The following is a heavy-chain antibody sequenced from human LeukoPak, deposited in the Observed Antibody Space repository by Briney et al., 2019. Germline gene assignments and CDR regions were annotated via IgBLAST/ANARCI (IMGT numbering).Heavy chain of an antibody. CDR1: GFTFSSYA. D-gene: IGHD6-13*01. Sequence: GGSLRLSCATSGFTFSSYATHWVRQAPGKGLEWVAVISYDGSNKYYADSVKGRFTISRDNSKNTLYLQMNSLRAEDTAVYYCARDPGIAAAGPFDYWGQGTLVTVSS. J-gene: IGHJ4*02. CDR2: ISYDGSNK. V-gene: IGHV3-30-3*01. CDR3: ARDPGIAAAGPFDY.